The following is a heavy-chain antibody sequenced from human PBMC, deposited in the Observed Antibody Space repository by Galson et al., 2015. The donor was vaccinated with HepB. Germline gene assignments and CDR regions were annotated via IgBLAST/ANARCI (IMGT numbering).Heavy chain of an antibody. CDR2: ISGSGSGE. Sequence: SLRLSCAASGFTFSKYAMSWVRQAPGKGLEWVSGISGSGSGEDYADSVKGRFTISRDNSKNTLFLQMNSLRADDTAVYYCAKEYDFWSGYPPAVWGQGTLVTVSS. CDR3: AKEYDFWSGYPPAV. V-gene: IGHV3-23*01. J-gene: IGHJ4*02. CDR1: GFTFSKYA. D-gene: IGHD3-3*01.